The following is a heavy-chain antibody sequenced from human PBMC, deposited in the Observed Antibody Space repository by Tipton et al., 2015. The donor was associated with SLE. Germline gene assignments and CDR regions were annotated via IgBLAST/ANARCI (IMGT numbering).Heavy chain of an antibody. V-gene: IGHV4-59*12. CDR2: IYYTGST. Sequence: TLSLTCTVSGGSISSYYWSWIRQPPGKGLEWIGYIYYTGSTYYNPSPKSRVTISVDTSRNEISLTLFSETAADTAVYYCATVDYFDSGDAFDFWGHGSMVTVSS. CDR3: ATVDYFDSGDAFDF. D-gene: IGHD3-22*01. J-gene: IGHJ3*01. CDR1: GGSISSYY.